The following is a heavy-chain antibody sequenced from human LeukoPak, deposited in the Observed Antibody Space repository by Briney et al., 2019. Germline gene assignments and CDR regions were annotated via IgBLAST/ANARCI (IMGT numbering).Heavy chain of an antibody. CDR3: ARLLLGYCSSTSCSPGTLDY. Sequence: GGSLRLSCAGSGFTVSSNYMSWVRQAPGKGLEWVSVIYSGGSTYYADSVKGRFTISRDNSKNTLYLQMNSLRAEDTAVYYCARLLLGYCSSTSCSPGTLDYWGQGTLVTVSS. CDR1: GFTVSSNY. J-gene: IGHJ4*02. V-gene: IGHV3-53*01. D-gene: IGHD2-2*01. CDR2: IYSGGST.